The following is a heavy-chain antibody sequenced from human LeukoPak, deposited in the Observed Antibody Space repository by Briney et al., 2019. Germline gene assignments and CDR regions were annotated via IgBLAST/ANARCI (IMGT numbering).Heavy chain of an antibody. CDR2: IYSGGST. CDR1: GFTVSRNY. V-gene: IGHV3-53*01. J-gene: IGHJ4*02. CDR3: ARAANYYDSSGYWDS. Sequence: GGSLRLSCVASGFTVSRNYMSWARQAPGKGLEWVSVIYSGGSTYYADSVKGRFTISRDNSKNTVYLQMNRLRAEDTAVYYCARAANYYDSSGYWDSWGQGTLVTVSS. D-gene: IGHD3-22*01.